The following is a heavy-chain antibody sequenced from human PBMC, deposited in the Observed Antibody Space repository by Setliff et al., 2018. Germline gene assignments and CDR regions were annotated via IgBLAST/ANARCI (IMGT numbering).Heavy chain of an antibody. CDR2: IYYSGST. V-gene: IGHV4-39*02. CDR3: ARDGGTKSMNY. D-gene: IGHD3-3*01. Sequence: SETLSLTCTVSGGSISNSGYSWGWIRQPPGKGLEWIGSIYYSGSTYYKSSLKSRVTISVDTSENQFSLKLNSVTAADTAVYYCARDGGTKSMNYWGQGTLVTVSS. CDR1: GGSISNSGYS. J-gene: IGHJ4*02.